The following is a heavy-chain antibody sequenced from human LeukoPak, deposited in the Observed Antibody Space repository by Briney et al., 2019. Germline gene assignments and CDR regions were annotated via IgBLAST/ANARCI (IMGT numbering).Heavy chain of an antibody. CDR3: ARDGQGYDILTGSDY. J-gene: IGHJ4*02. V-gene: IGHV3-66*02. D-gene: IGHD3-9*01. Sequence: PGGSLRLSCAASGFTVSSNYMSWVRQAPGKGLEWVSVIYSGGSTYYADSVKGRFTISRDNSKNTLYLQMNSLRAEDTAVYYCARDGQGYDILTGSDYWGQGTLVTVSS. CDR1: GFTVSSNY. CDR2: IYSGGST.